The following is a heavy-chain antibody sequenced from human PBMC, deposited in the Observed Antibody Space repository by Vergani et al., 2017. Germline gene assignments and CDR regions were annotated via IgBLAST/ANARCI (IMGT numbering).Heavy chain of an antibody. CDR2: TWCDGNNK. Sequence: QVQLVESGGGVVQPGRSLRLSCAASGFTFNQYGMHWVRQAPGKGLEWVAVTWCDGNNKQYADSVKGRFTISRDNSKSTMYLQMNSLRDEDTCVYYCARDLRLLYNRFDPWGQGTLVTVSS. V-gene: IGHV3-33*01. J-gene: IGHJ5*02. CDR3: ARDLRLLYNRFDP. CDR1: GFTFNQYG. D-gene: IGHD1-14*01.